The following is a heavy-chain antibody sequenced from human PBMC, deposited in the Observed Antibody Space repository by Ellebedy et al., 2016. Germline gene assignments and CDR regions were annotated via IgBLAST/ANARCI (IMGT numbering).Heavy chain of an antibody. CDR3: VRVTSYFDFYMDV. CDR1: GLSVSDNY. J-gene: IGHJ6*03. Sequence: GESLKISXAPSGLSVSDNYWTWVRQAPGKGLDWVSMIYTGGSTFYSDSVRGRFTISRDNSRNRVYLQLSGLTSADTAVYYCVRVTSYFDFYMDVWGKGTTVTVSS. V-gene: IGHV3-53*01. CDR2: IYTGGST.